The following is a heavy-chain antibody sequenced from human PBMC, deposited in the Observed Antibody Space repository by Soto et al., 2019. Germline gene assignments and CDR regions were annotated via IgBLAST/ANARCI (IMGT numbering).Heavy chain of an antibody. D-gene: IGHD3-16*02. V-gene: IGHV4-39*02. CDR2: IYYSGST. J-gene: IGHJ4*02. Sequence: QLQLQESGPGLVKPSETLSLTCTVSGGSISSSSYYWGWIRQPPGKGLEWIGSIYYSGSTYYNPSLKSRVTISVDTSKHQFSLKLSSVTAADTAVYYCARDHYDYIWGSYRYADYWGQGTLVTVSS. CDR3: ARDHYDYIWGSYRYADY. CDR1: GGSISSSSYY.